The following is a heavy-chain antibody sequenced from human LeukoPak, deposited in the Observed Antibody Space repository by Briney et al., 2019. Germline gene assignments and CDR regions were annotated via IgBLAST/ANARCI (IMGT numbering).Heavy chain of an antibody. J-gene: IGHJ4*02. V-gene: IGHV1-69*06. Sequence: SVKVSCKASGGTFSSYAVSWVRLTPGQGLEWLGGIISVFGTTTYAQKFQAKVTMTADKSTNTAYLEISSLTSDDTAVYYCARCSPGDSSNFYAVLQYWGQGTQVTVST. CDR2: IISVFGTT. CDR3: ARCSPGDSSNFYAVLQY. D-gene: IGHD3-22*01. CDR1: GGTFSSYA.